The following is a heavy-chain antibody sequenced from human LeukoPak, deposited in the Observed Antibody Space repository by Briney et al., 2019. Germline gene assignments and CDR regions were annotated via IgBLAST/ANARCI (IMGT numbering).Heavy chain of an antibody. Sequence: GGSLRLSCAASGFIFNDYYMTWIRQAQGKGLEWVSYISSSGTTIYYADSVKGRFTISRDNSKNTLYLQMNSLRAEDTAVYYCAKLMTTVTTVDYWGQGTLVTVSS. CDR1: GFIFNDYY. D-gene: IGHD4-17*01. CDR3: AKLMTTVTTVDY. V-gene: IGHV3-11*01. J-gene: IGHJ4*02. CDR2: ISSSGTTI.